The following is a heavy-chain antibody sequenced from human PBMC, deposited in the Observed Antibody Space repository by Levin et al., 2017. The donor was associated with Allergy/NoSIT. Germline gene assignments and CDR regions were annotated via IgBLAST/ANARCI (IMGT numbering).Heavy chain of an antibody. J-gene: IGHJ1*01. D-gene: IGHD6-19*01. CDR3: ARVMVASGLAEH. Sequence: GSLRLSCAVYGGSFSGYYWSWIRQLPGKGLEWIGEINHSGSTNYNPSLKSRVTISVDTSKNQFSLKLSSVTAAATAVYYCARVMVASGLAEHWGQGTLVTVSS. CDR2: INHSGST. V-gene: IGHV4-34*01. CDR1: GGSFSGYY.